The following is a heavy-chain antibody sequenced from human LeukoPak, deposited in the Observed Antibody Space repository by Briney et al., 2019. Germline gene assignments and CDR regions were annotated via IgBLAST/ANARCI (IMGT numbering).Heavy chain of an antibody. Sequence: PGGSLRLSCAASGFTFSSYWMSWVRQAPGKGLEWVANIKQDGSEKYYVDSVKGRFTISRDNAKNSLYLQMNSLRAEDTAVYYCAREGRYSYGYLAMGGYDYWGQGTLVTVSS. D-gene: IGHD5-18*01. CDR1: GFTFSSYW. CDR2: IKQDGSEK. J-gene: IGHJ4*02. V-gene: IGHV3-7*01. CDR3: AREGRYSYGYLAMGGYDY.